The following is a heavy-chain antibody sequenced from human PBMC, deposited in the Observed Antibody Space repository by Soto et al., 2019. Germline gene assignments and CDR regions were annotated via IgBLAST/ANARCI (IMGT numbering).Heavy chain of an antibody. CDR3: ARDRIIGASYSDY. D-gene: IGHD1-20*01. CDR2: IHSSGTT. CDR1: SGSINSFY. Sequence: PSETLSLTCTVSSGSINSFYWAWMRQPAGKGLEWIGRIHSSGTTNYNPSLSSRGTMSVAPSKNQCSLRLTSVTAADTAGYYCARDRIIGASYSDYWGQGILGTVSS. J-gene: IGHJ4*02. V-gene: IGHV4-4*07.